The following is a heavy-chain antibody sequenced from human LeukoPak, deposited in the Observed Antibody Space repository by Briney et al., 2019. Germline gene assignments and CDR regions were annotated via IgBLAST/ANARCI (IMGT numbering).Heavy chain of an antibody. V-gene: IGHV3-7*01. D-gene: IGHD3-9*01. CDR1: GFPFSTFW. Sequence: GGSLRLSCAVSGFPFSTFWMSWVRQAPGKGLEWVANINQDGSEKYYVDSVRGRFAISRDNAKNSLYLQMNSLRAEDTAVYYCARGDEVRYFDWLLSSYLCDYWGQGTLVTVSS. CDR2: INQDGSEK. CDR3: ARGDEVRYFDWLLSSYLCDY. J-gene: IGHJ4*02.